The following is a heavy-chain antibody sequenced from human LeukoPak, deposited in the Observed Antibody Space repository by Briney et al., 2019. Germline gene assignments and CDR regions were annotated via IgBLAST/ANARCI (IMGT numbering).Heavy chain of an antibody. CDR1: GFTFSSYG. CDR3: TKAKYYHFDS. CDR2: ISGSDDST. V-gene: IGHV3-23*01. J-gene: IGHJ4*02. D-gene: IGHD3-16*01. Sequence: GGSLRLSCVASGFTFSSYGMSWVRQAPGKGLEWVSAISGSDDSTYYADSVRGRFTISRDVSKNTLFLQMNSLTAEDTPYFYYTKAKYYHFDSWGQGTPGTVSP.